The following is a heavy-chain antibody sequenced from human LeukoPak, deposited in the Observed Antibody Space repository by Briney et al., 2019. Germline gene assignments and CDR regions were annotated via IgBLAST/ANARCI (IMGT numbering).Heavy chain of an antibody. J-gene: IGHJ5*02. CDR1: GFTFSSYA. CDR2: ISYDGSNK. Sequence: GGSLRLSCAASGFTFSSYAMHWVRQAPGKGLEWVAVISYDGSNKYYADSVKGRFTISRDNAKNSLYLQMNSLRAEDTAVYYCARDPIFCGGDCHKMNWFDPWGQGTLVTVSS. V-gene: IGHV3-30*04. CDR3: ARDPIFCGGDCHKMNWFDP. D-gene: IGHD2-21*02.